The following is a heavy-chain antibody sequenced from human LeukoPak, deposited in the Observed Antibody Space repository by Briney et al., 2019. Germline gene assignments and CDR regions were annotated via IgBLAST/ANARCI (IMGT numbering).Heavy chain of an antibody. CDR2: ISGSGGST. D-gene: IGHD4-17*01. CDR3: ARDWNGDYVIEN. Sequence: GGSLRLSCAASGFTFSSYAMSWVRQAPGKGLEWVSAISGSGGSTYYADSVKGRFTISRDNSKNTLYLQMNSLRVEDMAVYYCARDWNGDYVIENWGQGTLVTVSS. J-gene: IGHJ4*02. CDR1: GFTFSSYA. V-gene: IGHV3-23*01.